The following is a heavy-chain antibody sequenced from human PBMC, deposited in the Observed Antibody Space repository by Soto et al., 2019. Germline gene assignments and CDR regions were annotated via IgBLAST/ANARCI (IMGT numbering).Heavy chain of an antibody. CDR2: IYWNDDK. CDR3: AHTLSSADYVSWYFDL. V-gene: IGHV2-5*01. CDR1: GFALSTSGVG. J-gene: IGHJ2*01. D-gene: IGHD3-16*01. Sequence: QITLKESGPTLVKPTQTLTLTCTFSGFALSTSGVGVGWIRQSPGKALEWVALIYWNDDKRYSPSLKSRLTITKDTSKNQGVLTMTNMDPVDTATYYCAHTLSSADYVSWYFDLWGRGTLVTVSS.